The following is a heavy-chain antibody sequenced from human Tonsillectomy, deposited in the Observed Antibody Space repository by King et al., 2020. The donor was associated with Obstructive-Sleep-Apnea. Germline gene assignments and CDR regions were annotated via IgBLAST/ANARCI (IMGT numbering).Heavy chain of an antibody. D-gene: IGHD3-10*01. J-gene: IGHJ6*02. CDR1: GYTFTSYY. CDR2: INPSGGST. CDR3: ARDEYYYGSGSYYNGMDV. V-gene: IGHV1-46*01. Sequence: QLVQSGAEVKKPGASMKVSCKASGYTFTSYYMHLVRQAPGQGLEWMGIINPSGGSTSYAQKFQGRVTMTRDTSTRTVYLELSSLRSEDTAVYYCARDEYYYGSGSYYNGMDVWGQGTTVTVSS.